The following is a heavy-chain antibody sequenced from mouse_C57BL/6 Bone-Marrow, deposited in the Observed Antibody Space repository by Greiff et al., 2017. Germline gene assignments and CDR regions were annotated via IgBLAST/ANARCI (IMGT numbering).Heavy chain of an antibody. D-gene: IGHD3-2*02. V-gene: IGHV1-50*01. CDR3: ARTEQLRRQYYAMDY. CDR1: GYTFTSYW. Sequence: QVQLQQPGAELVKPGASVKLSCKASGYTFTSYWMQWVKQRPGQGLEWIGEIDPSDSYTNYNQKFKGKATLTVDTSASAAYRQLSSLTSEDSAVYYCARTEQLRRQYYAMDYWGQGTSVTVSS. CDR2: IDPSDSYT. J-gene: IGHJ4*01.